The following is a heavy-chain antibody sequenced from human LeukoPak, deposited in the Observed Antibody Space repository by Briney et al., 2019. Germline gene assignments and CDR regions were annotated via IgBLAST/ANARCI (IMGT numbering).Heavy chain of an antibody. V-gene: IGHV4-30-2*01. D-gene: IGHD2-15*01. CDR2: IYHSRST. CDR1: GGSISSGGYY. CDR3: ARPVAARGAFDI. J-gene: IGHJ3*02. Sequence: PSQTLSLTCTVSGGSISSGGYYWSWIRQPPGKGLEWIGYIYHSRSTYYNPSLKSRVTISVDTSKNQFSLKLSSVTAADTAVYYCARPVAARGAFDIWGQGTMVTVSS.